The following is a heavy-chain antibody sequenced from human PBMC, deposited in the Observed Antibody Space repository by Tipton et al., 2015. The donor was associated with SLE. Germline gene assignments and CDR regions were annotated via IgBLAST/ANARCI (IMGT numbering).Heavy chain of an antibody. CDR1: GGSISSHY. CDR2: IYYSGST. J-gene: IGHJ2*01. Sequence: TLSLTCTVSGGSISSHYWGWIRQPPGKGLEWIGSIYYSGSTYYNPSLKSRVTVSVDTSKSQFSLKLSSVTAADTAVYYCARQAAISSSWGWYFDLWGRGTLVTVSS. CDR3: ARQAAISSSWGWYFDL. V-gene: IGHV4-39*07. D-gene: IGHD6-13*01.